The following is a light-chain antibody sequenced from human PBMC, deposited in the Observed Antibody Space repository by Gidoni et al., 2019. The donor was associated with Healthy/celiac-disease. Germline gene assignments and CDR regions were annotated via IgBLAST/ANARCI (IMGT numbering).Light chain of an antibody. V-gene: IGKV3-15*01. CDR2: GAS. CDR1: QSVSSN. Sequence: LLITPSPATLSVFPGDRATLSCRASQSVSSNLAWYQQKPGQAPRLLIYGASTRATGIPARFSGSGSGTEFTLTISSLQSEDFAVYYCQQYNSWPRTFGQGTKVEIK. J-gene: IGKJ1*01. CDR3: QQYNSWPRT.